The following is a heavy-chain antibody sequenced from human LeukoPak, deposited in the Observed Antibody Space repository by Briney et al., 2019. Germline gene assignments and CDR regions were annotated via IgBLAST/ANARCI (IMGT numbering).Heavy chain of an antibody. CDR2: IYSGGST. Sequence: GSLRLSCAASGFTFSSYAMSWVRQAPGKGLEWVSVIYSGGSTYYADSVKGRFTISRDNSKNTLYLQMNSLRAEDTAVYYCARDSGGGGFYFDYWGQGTLVTVSS. CDR3: ARDSGGGGFYFDY. V-gene: IGHV3-66*01. D-gene: IGHD1-26*01. J-gene: IGHJ4*02. CDR1: GFTFSSYA.